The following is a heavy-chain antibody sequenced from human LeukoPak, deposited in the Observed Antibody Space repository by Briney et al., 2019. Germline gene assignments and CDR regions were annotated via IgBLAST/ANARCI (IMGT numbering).Heavy chain of an antibody. CDR1: GYTFTGYY. D-gene: IGHD6-13*01. CDR2: INPNSGGT. Sequence: ASVKVSCKASGYTFTGYYMHWVRQAPGQGLEWMGWINPNSGGTNYAQKFQGRVTMTRDTSISTAYMELSRLRSDDTAVYYCASVSSRAYYYGMDVWGQGTTVTVSS. V-gene: IGHV1-2*02. J-gene: IGHJ6*02. CDR3: ASVSSRAYYYGMDV.